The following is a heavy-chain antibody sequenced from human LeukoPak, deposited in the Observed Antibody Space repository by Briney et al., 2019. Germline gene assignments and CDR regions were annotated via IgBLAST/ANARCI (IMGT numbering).Heavy chain of an antibody. D-gene: IGHD3-3*01. Sequence: ASVKVPCKASGYTFTSYYMHWVRQAPGQGLEWMGIINPSGGSTSYAQKFQGRVTMTRDMSTSTVYMELSSLRSEDTAVYYCARLGKLRITTFGVVTEDAFDIWGQGTMVTVSS. CDR1: GYTFTSYY. V-gene: IGHV1-46*01. CDR2: INPSGGST. CDR3: ARLGKLRITTFGVVTEDAFDI. J-gene: IGHJ3*02.